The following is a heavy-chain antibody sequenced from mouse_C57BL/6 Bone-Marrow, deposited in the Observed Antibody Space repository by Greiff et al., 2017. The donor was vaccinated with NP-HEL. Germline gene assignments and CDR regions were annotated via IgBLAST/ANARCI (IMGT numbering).Heavy chain of an antibody. CDR2: IYPRSGNT. CDR3: VTTSYYYAMDD. J-gene: IGHJ4*01. CDR1: GYTFTSYG. Sequence: VQLQQSGAELARPGASVKLSCKASGYTFTSYGISWVKQRTGQGLEWIGEIYPRSGNTYYNEKFKGKATLTADKSSSTAYMELRSLTSEDSAVYFCVTTSYYYAMDDWGQGTSVTVSS. D-gene: IGHD2-12*01. V-gene: IGHV1-81*01.